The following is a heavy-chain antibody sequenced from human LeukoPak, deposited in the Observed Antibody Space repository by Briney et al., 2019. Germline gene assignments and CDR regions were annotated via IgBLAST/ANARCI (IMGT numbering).Heavy chain of an antibody. J-gene: IGHJ4*02. CDR2: IYTSGST. CDR1: GGSISSGTFY. CDR3: ARGPAGTGHYYFDN. V-gene: IGHV4-61*02. Sequence: PSQTLSLTCAVSGGSISSGTFYWNWIRQPAGKGLEWIGRIYTSGSTYYKPSLKSRVTISVDTSKNQFSLKLSSVTAADTAVYYCARGPAGTGHYYFDNWGQGTLVTVSS. D-gene: IGHD1-1*01.